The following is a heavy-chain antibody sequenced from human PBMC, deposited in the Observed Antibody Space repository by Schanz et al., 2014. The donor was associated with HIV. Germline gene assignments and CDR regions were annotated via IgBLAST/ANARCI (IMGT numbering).Heavy chain of an antibody. J-gene: IGHJ4*02. CDR1: GFNVRSNY. CDR3: AKDRTWDYYDSSGYPYYFDY. CDR2: IFSGGDT. Sequence: VQLVETGGDLIQPGGSLRLSCSVSGFNVRSNYMTWVRQAPGKGLEWVSLIFSGGDTFYADSVKGRFTISRDNSKNTLYLQMNSLRAEDTAVYYCAKDRTWDYYDSSGYPYYFDYWGQGTLVTVSS. V-gene: IGHV3-53*05. D-gene: IGHD3-22*01.